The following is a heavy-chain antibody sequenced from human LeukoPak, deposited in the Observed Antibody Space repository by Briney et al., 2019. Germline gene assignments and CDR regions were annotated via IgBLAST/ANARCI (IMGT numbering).Heavy chain of an antibody. CDR3: ASLGTYTSPTIDY. V-gene: IGHV1-69*13. CDR1: GGTFSSYA. CDR2: IIPIFGTA. J-gene: IGHJ4*02. Sequence: SVKVSCKASGGTFSSYAISWVRQAPGQGLEWMGGIIPIFGTANYAQKFQGRVTITADESTSTAYMELSSLRSEDTAVYYCASLGTYTSPTIDYWGLGTLVTVSS. D-gene: IGHD1-26*01.